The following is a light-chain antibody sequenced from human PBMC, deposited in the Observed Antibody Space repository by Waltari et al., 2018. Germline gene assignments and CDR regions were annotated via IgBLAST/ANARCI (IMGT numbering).Light chain of an antibody. CDR2: WAS. J-gene: IGKJ5*01. CDR3: QQYYSTPIT. CDR1: SVLYSSNNKNY. Sequence: SVLYSSNNKNYLAWYQQKPGQPPKLLIYWASTRESGVPDRFSSSGSGTDFTLTISSLQAEDVAVYYCQQYYSTPITFGQGHDWRLN. V-gene: IGKV4-1*01.